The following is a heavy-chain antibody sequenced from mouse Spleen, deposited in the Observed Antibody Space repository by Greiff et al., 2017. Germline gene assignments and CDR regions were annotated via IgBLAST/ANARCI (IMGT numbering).Heavy chain of an antibody. J-gene: IGHJ4*01. CDR3: VREDYYGSSPYYAMDY. CDR1: GFTFNTYA. CDR2: IRSKSSNYAT. V-gene: IGHV10-3*01. Sequence: EVKLVESGGGLVQPKGSLKLSCAASGFTFNTYAMHWVRQAPGKGLEWVARIRSKSSNYATYYADSVKDRFTISRDDSQSMLYLQMNNLKTEDTAMYYCVREDYYGSSPYYAMDYWGQGTSVTVSS. D-gene: IGHD1-1*01.